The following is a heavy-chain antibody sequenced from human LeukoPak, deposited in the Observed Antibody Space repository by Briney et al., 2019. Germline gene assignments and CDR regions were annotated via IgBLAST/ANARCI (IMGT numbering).Heavy chain of an antibody. J-gene: IGHJ5*02. CDR1: GYTFTDYS. Sequence: ASVKVSCKTSGYTFTDYSIHWVRQAPGQGLEWMGWINPNSGGTNYAQKFQGRVTMSRDTSISTVYMELSRLRSDDTAEYYCARVVVPPAIRGKWFDPWGQGTLVTVSS. CDR2: INPNSGGT. V-gene: IGHV1-2*02. D-gene: IGHD2-2*02. CDR3: ARVVVPPAIRGKWFDP.